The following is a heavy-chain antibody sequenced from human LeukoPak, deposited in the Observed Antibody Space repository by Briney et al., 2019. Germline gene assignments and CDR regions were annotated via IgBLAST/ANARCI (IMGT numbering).Heavy chain of an antibody. CDR3: ARGDPIVGATLDY. D-gene: IGHD1-26*01. V-gene: IGHV3-23*01. CDR1: GFTFSSYA. Sequence: GGSLRLSCAASGFTFSSYAMSWVRQAPGKGLEWVSSISGSGGSTYYADSVKGRFTISRDNSKNTLYLQMDSLRAEDTAVYYCARGDPIVGATLDYWGQGTLDTVSS. J-gene: IGHJ4*02. CDR2: ISGSGGST.